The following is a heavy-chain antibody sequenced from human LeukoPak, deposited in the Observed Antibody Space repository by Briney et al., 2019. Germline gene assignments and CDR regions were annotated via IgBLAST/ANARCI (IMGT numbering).Heavy chain of an antibody. CDR3: ARAGQWELLDYFDY. J-gene: IGHJ4*02. CDR2: INPNSGGT. V-gene: IGHV1-2*02. D-gene: IGHD1-26*01. Sequence: ASVEVSCKASGYTFTGYYMHWVRQAPGQGLEWMGWINPNSGGTDYAQKFQGRVTMTRDTSISTAYMELSRLRSDDTAVYYCARAGQWELLDYFDYWGQGTLVTVSS. CDR1: GYTFTGYY.